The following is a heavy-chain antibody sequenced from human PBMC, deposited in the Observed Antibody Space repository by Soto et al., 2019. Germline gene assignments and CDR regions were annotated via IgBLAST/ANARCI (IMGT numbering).Heavy chain of an antibody. CDR2: IYHSGST. D-gene: IGHD3-10*01. CDR3: ARGPPFGY. J-gene: IGHJ4*02. V-gene: IGHV4-30-2*01. Sequence: ASETLSLTWAVSGGSISSGGYSWSWIRQPPGKGLEWIGYIYHSGSTYYNPSLKSRVTISVDRSKNQFSLKLSSVTAADTAVYYCARGPPFGYWGQGTLVTVSS. CDR1: GGSISSGGYS.